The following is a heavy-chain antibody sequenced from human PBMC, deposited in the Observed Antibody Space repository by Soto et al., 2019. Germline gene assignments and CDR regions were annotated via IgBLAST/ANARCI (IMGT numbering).Heavy chain of an antibody. CDR3: ARTTGTTGWLDP. D-gene: IGHD1-1*01. Sequence: PSETLSLTCTVSGGSISSYYWSWIRQPPGKGLEWIGYIYYSGSTNYNPSLKSRVTISVDTSKNQFSLKLSSVTAADTAVYYCARTTGTTGWLDPWGQGTLVTVYS. V-gene: IGHV4-59*01. J-gene: IGHJ5*02. CDR2: IYYSGST. CDR1: GGSISSYY.